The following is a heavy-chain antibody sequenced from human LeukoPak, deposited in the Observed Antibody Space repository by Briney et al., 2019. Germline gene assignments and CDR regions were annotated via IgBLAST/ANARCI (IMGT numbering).Heavy chain of an antibody. D-gene: IGHD6-19*01. CDR1: GASISSYY. J-gene: IGHJ4*02. V-gene: IGHV4-59*01. CDR2: IYYSGSI. Sequence: SETLSLTCTVSGASISSYYWSWIRQPPGKGLEWIGDIYYSGSIKYNPSLKSRVTMSVDTSKNQFSLKLSSVTAADTAVYYCARGSSGWYFVYRGQGTLVTVSS. CDR3: ARGSSGWYFVY.